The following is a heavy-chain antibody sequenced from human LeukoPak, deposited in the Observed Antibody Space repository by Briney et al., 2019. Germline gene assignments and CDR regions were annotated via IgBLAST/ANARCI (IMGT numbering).Heavy chain of an antibody. J-gene: IGHJ4*02. CDR2: IFPADSDT. CDR3: ARRAAGLDY. V-gene: IGHV5-51*01. Sequence: PGESLKISCKGSGYSFTSYWIGWVRQMPGKGLEWVGIIFPADSDTRYSPSFQGQVTIFADKSINTAYLQWNSLKASDTAIYYCARRAAGLDYWGPGTLVTVSS. D-gene: IGHD6-13*01. CDR1: GYSFTSYW.